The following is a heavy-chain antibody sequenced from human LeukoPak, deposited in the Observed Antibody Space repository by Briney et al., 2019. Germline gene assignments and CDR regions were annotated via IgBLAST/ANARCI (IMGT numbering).Heavy chain of an antibody. D-gene: IGHD2-2*01. Sequence: SETLSLTCTVSGGSISSGSYYWSWIRQPAGKGLEWIGRIYTSGSTNYNPSLKSRVTISVDTSKNQFSLKLSSVTAADTAVYYCAREGCSRASCYSWDYYYYYVDVWGKGTTVTVSS. CDR2: IYTSGST. CDR3: AREGCSRASCYSWDYYYYYVDV. V-gene: IGHV4-61*02. CDR1: GGSISSGSYY. J-gene: IGHJ6*03.